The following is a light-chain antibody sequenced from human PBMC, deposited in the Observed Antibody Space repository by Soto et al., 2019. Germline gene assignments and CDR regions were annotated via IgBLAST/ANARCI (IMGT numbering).Light chain of an antibody. J-gene: IGLJ2*01. CDR3: SSYTRSSSVI. CDR1: SSDIGAYAY. CDR2: DVN. Sequence: QSVLTQPASVSGSPGQSIAISCTGTSSDIGAYAYVSWYQQNPGKIPKLIVFDVNYRPSGVSSRFSGSKSGNTASLTISGLQAEDEADYYCSSYTRSSSVIFGGGTTHRP. V-gene: IGLV2-14*03.